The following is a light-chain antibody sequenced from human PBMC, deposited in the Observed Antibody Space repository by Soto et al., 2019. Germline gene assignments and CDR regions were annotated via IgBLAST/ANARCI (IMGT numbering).Light chain of an antibody. CDR1: NIGRKA. J-gene: IGLJ3*02. Sequence: SSELTPPPTVSVAPGQTARITCGGNNIGRKAVHWYQQKPGQAPVLVVHDDSDRVSGIPERFSGSNSGNTATLTISRVEAGDEADYYCQVWDSSTDHRVFGGGTQMTVL. CDR2: DDS. CDR3: QVWDSSTDHRV. V-gene: IGLV3-21*02.